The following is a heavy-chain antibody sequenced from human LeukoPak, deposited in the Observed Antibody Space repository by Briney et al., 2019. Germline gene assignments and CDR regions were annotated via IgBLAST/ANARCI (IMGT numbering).Heavy chain of an antibody. Sequence: GGSLRLSCAASGFTFSSYGMHWVRQAPGKGLEWVSLIWYDGSNKYYADSVKGRFTISRDNSKNTLNLQMSSLRAEDTALYYCVKITSVTGGDCWGQGTRLTVSS. D-gene: IGHD1-1*01. V-gene: IGHV3-30*02. CDR3: VKITSVTGGDC. CDR1: GFTFSSYG. J-gene: IGHJ4*02. CDR2: IWYDGSNK.